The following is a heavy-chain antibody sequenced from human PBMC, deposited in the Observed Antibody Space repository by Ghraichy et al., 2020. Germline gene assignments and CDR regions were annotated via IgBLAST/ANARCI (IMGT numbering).Heavy chain of an antibody. D-gene: IGHD2-2*01. CDR1: GGSISSYY. Sequence: SETLSLTCTVSGGSISSYYWSWIRQPPGKGLEWIGYIYYSGSTNYNPSLKSRVTISVDTSKNQFSLKLSSVTAADTAVYYCASSVVPGLPAAMGFDYWGQGTLVTVSS. V-gene: IGHV4-59*01. J-gene: IGHJ4*02. CDR3: ASSVVPGLPAAMGFDY. CDR2: IYYSGST.